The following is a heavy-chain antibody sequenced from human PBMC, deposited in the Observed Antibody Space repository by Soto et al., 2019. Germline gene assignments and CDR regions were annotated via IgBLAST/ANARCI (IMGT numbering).Heavy chain of an antibody. D-gene: IGHD6-13*01. Sequence: QVQLQESGPGLVKPSETLSLTCTVSGGSIRSYYWSWIRQPPGKGLEWIAYIYYSGSTNYNPSLKSRVTISVDTAKNQFSLKLSSVTAADTAVYYCARGDSSTWLFEFWGQGTLVTVSS. V-gene: IGHV4-59*12. CDR1: GGSIRSYY. CDR3: ARGDSSTWLFEF. CDR2: IYYSGST. J-gene: IGHJ4*02.